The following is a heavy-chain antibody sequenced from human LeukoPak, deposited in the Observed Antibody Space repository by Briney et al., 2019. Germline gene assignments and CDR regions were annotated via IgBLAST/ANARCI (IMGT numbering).Heavy chain of an antibody. V-gene: IGHV4-59*01. CDR1: GVSIRSYY. J-gene: IGHJ3*01. D-gene: IGHD2/OR15-2a*01. Sequence: SETLSLTCTVSGVSIRSYYWSWIRQPPGKGLEWIGYSFYSGGTKYSPTLSTRATISVDTSKNQISLSLKSVTAADTAVYYCAGEATNNMGRPFDVWGQGRRVTVSS. CDR2: SFYSGGT. CDR3: AGEATNNMGRPFDV.